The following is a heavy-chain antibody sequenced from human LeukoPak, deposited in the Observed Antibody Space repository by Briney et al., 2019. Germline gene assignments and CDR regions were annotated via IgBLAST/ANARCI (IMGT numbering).Heavy chain of an antibody. Sequence: GGSLRLSCAASGFTFSSYSMNWVRQAPGKGLEWVSYISSSSSTIYYADSVKGRFTISRDNAKNSLYLQMNSLRAEDTAVYYCARDRALRLGDNGDYWGQGILVTVS. D-gene: IGHD4-17*01. CDR1: GFTFSSYS. CDR2: ISSSSSTI. J-gene: IGHJ4*02. CDR3: ARDRALRLGDNGDY. V-gene: IGHV3-48*01.